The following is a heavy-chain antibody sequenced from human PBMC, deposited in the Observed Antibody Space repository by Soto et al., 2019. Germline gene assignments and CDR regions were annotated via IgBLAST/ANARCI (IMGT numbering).Heavy chain of an antibody. Sequence: QVQLQESGPGLVRPSETLSLTCTVSGDAMSSNYWSWIRQPPGKGLEWIGYVYYAGATSYNPSLKSRVTISVDTSKNQFSLKLSSVTAADTAVYYCARAMGDWGTYYYCYGMDVWGQGTTVTVSS. D-gene: IGHD3-16*01. J-gene: IGHJ6*02. V-gene: IGHV4-59*01. CDR3: ARAMGDWGTYYYCYGMDV. CDR2: VYYAGAT. CDR1: GDAMSSNY.